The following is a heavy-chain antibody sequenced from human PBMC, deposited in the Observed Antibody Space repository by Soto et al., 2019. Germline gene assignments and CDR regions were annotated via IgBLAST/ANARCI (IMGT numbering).Heavy chain of an antibody. Sequence: GGSLRLSCAASGFTFSSYSMNWVRQAPGKGLEWVSSISSSSYIYYADSVKGRFTISRDNAKNSLYLQMNSLRAEDTAVYYCARVGCSGGSCYYYMDVWGKGTTVTVSS. CDR1: GFTFSSYS. CDR3: ARVGCSGGSCYYYMDV. J-gene: IGHJ6*03. V-gene: IGHV3-21*01. D-gene: IGHD2-15*01. CDR2: ISSSSYI.